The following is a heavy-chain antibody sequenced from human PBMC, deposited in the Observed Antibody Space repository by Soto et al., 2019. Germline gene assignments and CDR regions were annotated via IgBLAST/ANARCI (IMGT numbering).Heavy chain of an antibody. CDR1: GFTFSSYT. CDR2: ISYDGTNK. J-gene: IGHJ6*02. D-gene: IGHD7-27*01. Sequence: QVQLVESGGGVVQPGRSLRLSCAASGFTFSSYTMQWVRQAPGKGLEWVAVISYDGTNKYYADSVRGRFTVSRDNSKNTLFLQMNSLTTEDTAAYYCAKNLGYYGMHVWGQGTTVTVSS. V-gene: IGHV3-30*18. CDR3: AKNLGYYGMHV.